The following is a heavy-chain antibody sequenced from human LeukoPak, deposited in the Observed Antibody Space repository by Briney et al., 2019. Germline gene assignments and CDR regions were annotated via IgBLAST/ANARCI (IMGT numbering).Heavy chain of an antibody. V-gene: IGHV3-49*04. CDR1: GFTFGDYA. J-gene: IGHJ5*02. Sequence: QPGRSLRLSCTASGFTFGDYAMSWVRQAPGKGLEWVGFIRSKAYGGTTEFAASVEGRFTISRDDSKNIAYLQMHSLKTEDTAVYYCTSGRWLWNWFDPWGQGTLVTVSS. CDR2: IRSKAYGGTT. D-gene: IGHD3-22*01. CDR3: TSGRWLWNWFDP.